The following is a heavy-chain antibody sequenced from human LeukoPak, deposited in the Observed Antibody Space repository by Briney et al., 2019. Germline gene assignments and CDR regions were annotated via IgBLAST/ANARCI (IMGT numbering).Heavy chain of an antibody. CDR2: IYTSGST. J-gene: IGHJ5*02. CDR1: GGSISSYY. CDR3: ARISNWFDP. Sequence: SETLSLTCTVSGGSISSYYWSWIRQPPGKGLEWIGYIYTSGSTNYNPSLKSRVTISVDTSKSQISLKLSSVTAADTAVYYCARISNWFDPWGQGTLVTVSS. V-gene: IGHV4-4*09.